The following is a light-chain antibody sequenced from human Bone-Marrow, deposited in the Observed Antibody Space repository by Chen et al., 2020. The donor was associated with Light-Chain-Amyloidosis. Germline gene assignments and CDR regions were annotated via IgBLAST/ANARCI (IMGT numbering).Light chain of an antibody. CDR1: SGSIATNY. CDR2: EDD. V-gene: IGLV6-57*01. Sequence: NFMLTQPHSVSESPGKTVIISCTRSSGSIATNYLQWYQQRPGSSPTTVIYEDDQRPSGVPDRFSGSIYRSSNSASLTISGLKTEDEADYYCQSYQGSSQGVFGGGTKLTVL. J-gene: IGLJ3*02. CDR3: QSYQGSSQGV.